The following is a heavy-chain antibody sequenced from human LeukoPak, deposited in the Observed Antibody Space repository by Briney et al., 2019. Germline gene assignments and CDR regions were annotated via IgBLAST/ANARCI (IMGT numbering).Heavy chain of an antibody. J-gene: IGHJ6*02. CDR1: GGSISSYY. D-gene: IGHD1-26*01. CDR2: IYYSGST. V-gene: IGHV4-59*01. CDR3: ARLRDSGSYWNYYYGMDV. Sequence: SETLSLTCTVSGGSISSYYWGWIRQPPGKGLEWSGYIYYSGSTNYNPSLKSRVTISVDTSKNQFSLKLSSVTAADTAVYYCARLRDSGSYWNYYYGMDVWGQGTTVTVSS.